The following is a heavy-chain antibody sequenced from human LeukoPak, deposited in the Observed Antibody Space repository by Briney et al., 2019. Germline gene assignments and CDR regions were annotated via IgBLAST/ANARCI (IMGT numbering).Heavy chain of an antibody. CDR1: GGSISSYY. CDR2: IYTSGST. CDR3: ARGERFYAFDI. D-gene: IGHD3-3*01. V-gene: IGHV4-4*07. J-gene: IGHJ3*02. Sequence: SSESLSLTCTVSGGSISSYYWSWIRQPAGKGLEWIGRIYTSGSTNYNPSLKSRVTMSVDTSKNQFSLKLSSVTAADTAVYYCARGERFYAFDIWGQGTMVTVSS.